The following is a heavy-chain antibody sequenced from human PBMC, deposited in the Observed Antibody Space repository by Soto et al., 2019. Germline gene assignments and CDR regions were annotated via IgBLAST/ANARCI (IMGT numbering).Heavy chain of an antibody. CDR2: INPNSGGT. CDR3: ARRYCTNGVCYNGMAF. V-gene: IGHV1-2*02. CDR1: GYTFTGYY. D-gene: IGHD2-8*01. Sequence: ASVKVSCKASGYTFTGYYMHWVRQAPGQGLEWMGWINPNSGGTNYAQKFQGRVTMTRDTSISTAYMELSRLRSDDTAVYYCARRYCTNGVCYNGMAFWGQGNTVSV. J-gene: IGHJ6*02.